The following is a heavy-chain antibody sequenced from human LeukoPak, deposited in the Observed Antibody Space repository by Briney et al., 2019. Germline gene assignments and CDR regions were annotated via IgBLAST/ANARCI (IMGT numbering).Heavy chain of an antibody. CDR2: ISSSSSTI. J-gene: IGHJ4*02. CDR1: GFTFSSYS. V-gene: IGHV3-48*02. D-gene: IGHD5-12*01. CDR3: AREGRRGYSGYDLGY. Sequence: GGSLRLSCAASGFTFSSYSMNWVRQAPGKGLEWVSYISSSSSTIYYADSVKGRFTISRDNAKNSLYLQMNSLRDEDTAVYYCAREGRRGYSGYDLGYWGQGTLVTVSS.